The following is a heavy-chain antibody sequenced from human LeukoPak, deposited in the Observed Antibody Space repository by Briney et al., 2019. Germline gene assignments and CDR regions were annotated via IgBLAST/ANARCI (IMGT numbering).Heavy chain of an antibody. CDR3: ARDRTGGWFGP. CDR1: GFTVSSTY. D-gene: IGHD2-8*02. Sequence: PGGSLRLSCAASGFTVSSTYMSWVRQAPGKGLEWVSVIYSGGSTYYADSVKGRFTISRDSSKNTLYLQMNSLRAEDTAVYYCARDRTGGWFGPWGQGTLVTVSS. CDR2: IYSGGST. V-gene: IGHV3-66*01. J-gene: IGHJ5*02.